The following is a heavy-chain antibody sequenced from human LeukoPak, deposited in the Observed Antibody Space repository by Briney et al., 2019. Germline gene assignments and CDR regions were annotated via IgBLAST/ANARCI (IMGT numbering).Heavy chain of an antibody. D-gene: IGHD5-12*01. CDR1: GGTFSRYA. CDR3: ARAYSGYDFFDY. CDR2: IIPIFGTA. Sequence: SVKVSCKASGGTFSRYAISWVRQAPGQGLEWMGGIIPIFGTANYAQKFQGRVTITADESTSAAYMEVSSLRSEDTAVYYCARAYSGYDFFDYWGQGILVTVSS. V-gene: IGHV1-69*13. J-gene: IGHJ4*02.